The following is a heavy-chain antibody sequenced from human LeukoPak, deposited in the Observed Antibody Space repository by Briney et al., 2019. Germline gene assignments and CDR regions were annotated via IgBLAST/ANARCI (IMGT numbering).Heavy chain of an antibody. V-gene: IGHV3-53*01. CDR3: ARESPDRPGFDY. CDR2: IYSGGSDVTT. D-gene: IGHD6-6*01. J-gene: IGHJ4*02. CDR1: GVTVNSNY. Sequence: GGSLTLSCEASGVTVNSNYMIWPPQAPGQGLEGVSVIYSGGSDVTTYYADSVKGRFAISRHSSKNTLYLQMNSLRAEDTAVYYCARESPDRPGFDYWGQGTLVTVSS.